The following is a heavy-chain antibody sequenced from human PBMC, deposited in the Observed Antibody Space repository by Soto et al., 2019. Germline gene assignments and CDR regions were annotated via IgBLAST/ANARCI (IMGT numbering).Heavy chain of an antibody. D-gene: IGHD4-17*01. CDR1: GFTFSTYA. CDR2: ISGSGSDT. Sequence: GGSLRLSCAASGFTFSTYAMSWVRQAPGNGLEWVSAISGSGSDTYHADSVKGRFTISRDNSISTLYLQMNSLRTEDTAVYYCAHPRGYGVLDAYDFWGQGAMVTVSS. V-gene: IGHV3-23*01. CDR3: AHPRGYGVLDAYDF. J-gene: IGHJ3*01.